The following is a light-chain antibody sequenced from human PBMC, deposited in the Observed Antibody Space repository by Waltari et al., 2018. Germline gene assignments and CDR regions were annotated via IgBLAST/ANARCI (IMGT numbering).Light chain of an antibody. CDR3: CSYAGANLVI. Sequence: QSALTQPASVSGSPGQSITLSCSGTSSDIGSYRLVSWYQQNPANAPKPIIHEVSERPSGVSDRFSGSKSGNTASLTISGLQTEDEATFYCCSYAGANLVIFGGGTRVTVL. CDR2: EVS. CDR1: SSDIGSYRL. V-gene: IGLV2-23*02. J-gene: IGLJ2*01.